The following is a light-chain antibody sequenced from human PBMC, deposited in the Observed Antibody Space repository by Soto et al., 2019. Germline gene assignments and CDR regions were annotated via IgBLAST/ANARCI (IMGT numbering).Light chain of an antibody. J-gene: IGKJ5*01. CDR2: AAS. CDR3: QQLNSYPIA. Sequence: IQLTQSPSSLSASVGDRVTITCRASQGISSYLAWYQQKPGKAPKLLIYAASALQSGVPSRFSGSGSGTDFPLTINTLQPEDFATYYGQQLNSYPIAFGQGTRLEIK. V-gene: IGKV1-9*01. CDR1: QGISSY.